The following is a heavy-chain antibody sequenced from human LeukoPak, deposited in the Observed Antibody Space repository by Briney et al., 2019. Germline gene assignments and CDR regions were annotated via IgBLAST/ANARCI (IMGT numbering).Heavy chain of an antibody. D-gene: IGHD2-2*02. J-gene: IGHJ5*02. Sequence: GGTLRLSCAASGFTFSSYGVHWVRQAPGKGLEWVAVISYDGSNKYYADSVKGRFTISRDNSKNTLYLQMNSLRAEDTAVYYCAKVVVPAAINNRFDPWGQGTLVTVSS. CDR1: GFTFSSYG. CDR3: AKVVVPAAINNRFDP. V-gene: IGHV3-30*18. CDR2: ISYDGSNK.